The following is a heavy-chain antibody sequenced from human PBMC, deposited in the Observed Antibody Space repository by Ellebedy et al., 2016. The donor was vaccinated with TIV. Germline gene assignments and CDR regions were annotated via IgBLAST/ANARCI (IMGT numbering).Heavy chain of an antibody. Sequence: SGPTLVXPTQTLTLTCTFSGFSLSTSGVGMGWIRQPPGKALEWLALIYWNDEKRYSPSLKSRLIITKDTSKNHVVLTMTNMDPVDTATYYCAHQGVGFDYWGQGTLVTVSS. CDR3: AHQGVGFDY. CDR1: GFSLSTSGVG. V-gene: IGHV2-5*01. J-gene: IGHJ4*02. CDR2: IYWNDEK. D-gene: IGHD3-16*01.